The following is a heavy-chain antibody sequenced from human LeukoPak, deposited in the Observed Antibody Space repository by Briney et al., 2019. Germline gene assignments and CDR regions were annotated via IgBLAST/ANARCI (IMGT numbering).Heavy chain of an antibody. J-gene: IGHJ4*02. CDR3: ARVSGSYNLRYLKYFDY. Sequence: GASVKVSCKASGGTFSSYAISWVRQAPGQGLEWMGWISAYNGNTNYAQKLQGRVTMTTDTSTSTAYMELRSLRSDDTAVYYCARVSGSYNLRYLKYFDYWGQGTLVTVSS. D-gene: IGHD1-26*01. V-gene: IGHV1-18*01. CDR2: ISAYNGNT. CDR1: GGTFSSYA.